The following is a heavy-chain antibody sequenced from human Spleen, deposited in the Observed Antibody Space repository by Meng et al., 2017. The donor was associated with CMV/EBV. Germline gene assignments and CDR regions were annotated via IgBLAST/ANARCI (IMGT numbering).Heavy chain of an antibody. J-gene: IGHJ4*02. CDR3: ASDRPVTLIGDYFDY. Sequence: SETLSLTCKVSGASISSGSYYWGWIRQPPGKGLEWIGSIFHTGSTYYNPSLESRVTISVATSRNQISLNLNSVTAADTAKYYCASDRPVTLIGDYFDYWGQGKLVTVSS. D-gene: IGHD3-22*01. V-gene: IGHV4-39*07. CDR2: IFHTGST. CDR1: GASISSGSYY.